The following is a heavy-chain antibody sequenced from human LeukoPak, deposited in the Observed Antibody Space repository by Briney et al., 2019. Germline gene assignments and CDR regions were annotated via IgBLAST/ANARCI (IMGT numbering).Heavy chain of an antibody. D-gene: IGHD1-26*01. CDR1: GFSFSSYS. V-gene: IGHV3-48*02. J-gene: IGHJ3*02. CDR2: ISRSSSAI. CDR3: ARDSSGSHYFALDI. Sequence: PGGSLRLSCAASGFSFSSYSMNWVRQAPGKGLEWVSYISRSSSAIYYADSVKGRFTISRDDAKNSLYLQMNSLRDEDTAVYYCARDSSGSHYFALDIWGQGTMVTVSS.